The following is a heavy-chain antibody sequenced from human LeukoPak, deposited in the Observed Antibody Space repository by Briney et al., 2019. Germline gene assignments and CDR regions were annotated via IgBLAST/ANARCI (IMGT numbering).Heavy chain of an antibody. D-gene: IGHD6-19*01. V-gene: IGHV1-2*02. CDR3: AKDPGRGWYGEAGD. Sequence: GASVKVSCKASGYTFTGYYMHWVRQAPGQGLEWMGWINPNSGGTNYAQKFQGRVTMTRDTSISTAYMELSRLRSDDTAVYYCAKDPGRGWYGEAGDWGQGTLVTVSS. CDR2: INPNSGGT. J-gene: IGHJ4*02. CDR1: GYTFTGYY.